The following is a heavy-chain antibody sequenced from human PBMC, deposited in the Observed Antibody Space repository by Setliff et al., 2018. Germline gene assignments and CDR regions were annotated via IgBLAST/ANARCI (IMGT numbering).Heavy chain of an antibody. J-gene: IGHJ6*02. CDR2: VYYNGNT. CDR3: ARDRTAYNYGMDV. D-gene: IGHD5-18*01. CDR1: GGSLTQRY. Sequence: PSETLSLTCTLSGGSLTQRYWSWVRQPPGKGLEWIGYVYYNGNTNYSPSLKSRVTISVDTSKNQVSLKLTSATAADTAVYYCARDRTAYNYGMDVWGQGTTVTVSS. V-gene: IGHV4-59*11.